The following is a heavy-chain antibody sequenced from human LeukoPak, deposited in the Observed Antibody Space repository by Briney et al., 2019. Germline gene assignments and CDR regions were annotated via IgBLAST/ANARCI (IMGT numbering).Heavy chain of an antibody. V-gene: IGHV1-18*04. CDR1: GYTFTGYY. Sequence: XSVKVSCKASGYTFTGYYMHWVRQAPGQGLEWMGWISVYNGNTNYAQKLQGRVTMTTDTSTSTAYMELRSLRSDDTALYYCARGSSGWSFDYWGQGTLVTVSS. CDR2: ISVYNGNT. J-gene: IGHJ4*02. CDR3: ARGSSGWSFDY. D-gene: IGHD6-13*01.